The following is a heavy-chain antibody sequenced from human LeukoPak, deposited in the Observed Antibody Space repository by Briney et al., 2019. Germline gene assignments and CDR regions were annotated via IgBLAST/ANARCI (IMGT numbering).Heavy chain of an antibody. V-gene: IGHV3-23*01. CDR2: ISGSGTIT. J-gene: IGHJ4*02. CDR3: ARMAPYCGGDCYWGY. CDR1: GFTFSDYA. D-gene: IGHD2-21*02. Sequence: GGSLRLSCAASGFTFSDYAMNWVRQAPGKGLEWVSTISGSGTITYYADSVKGRFAISKDKSKNTLYLQMNSLRAEDTALYYCARMAPYCGGDCYWGYWGQGTLVTVSS.